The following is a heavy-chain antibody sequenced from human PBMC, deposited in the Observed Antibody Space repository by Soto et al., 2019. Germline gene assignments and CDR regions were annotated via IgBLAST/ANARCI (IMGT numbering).Heavy chain of an antibody. D-gene: IGHD6-13*01. CDR3: VKEGLAADFDS. Sequence: EVHLVESGGGLVQPGGSLRLSCAASGFTFSNYWMHWVRQAPGKGLVWVSRIRGDGSMTNYADSVKGRFTISRDNAKNTLHVQMNSRRAEDTAVYYCVKEGLAADFDSWGQGTLVTVSS. CDR1: GFTFSNYW. CDR2: IRGDGSMT. V-gene: IGHV3-74*01. J-gene: IGHJ4*02.